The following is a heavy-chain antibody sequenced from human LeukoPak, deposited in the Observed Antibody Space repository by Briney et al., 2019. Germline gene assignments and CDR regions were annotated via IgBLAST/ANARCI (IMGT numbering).Heavy chain of an antibody. CDR2: IYGGGNI. CDR1: GFTVSSNY. V-gene: IGHV3-53*01. Sequence: GGSLRLSCAASGFTVSSNYMNWVRQAPGKGLEWVSAIYGGGNIYYADSVKGRFTISRDNSKNTLYLQMNSLRAEDTAVYYCARGAGYNYPYYFDYWGQGTLVTVSS. CDR3: ARGAGYNYPYYFDY. J-gene: IGHJ4*02. D-gene: IGHD5-24*01.